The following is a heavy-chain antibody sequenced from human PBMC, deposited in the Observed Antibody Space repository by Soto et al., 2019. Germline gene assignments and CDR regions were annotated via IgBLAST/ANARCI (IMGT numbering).Heavy chain of an antibody. J-gene: IGHJ3*02. CDR3: ARDRGLSSYGMHFYAFDI. CDR2: ISAGNGNT. Sequence: GASVKVSCKASGYSFTSYAIHWVRQAPGQRLEWMGWISAGNGNTRYSQKFQGRVTITRDTSASTAYMELSSLRSEDTAVYHCARDRGLSSYGMHFYAFDIWGQGTMVTVSS. V-gene: IGHV1-3*01. CDR1: GYSFTSYA. D-gene: IGHD3-16*01.